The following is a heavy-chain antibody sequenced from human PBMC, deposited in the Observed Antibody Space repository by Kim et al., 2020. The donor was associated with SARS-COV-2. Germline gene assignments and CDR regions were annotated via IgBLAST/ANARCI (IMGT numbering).Heavy chain of an antibody. D-gene: IGHD2-15*01. Sequence: AASGKGRFRISRDNSQNTLDLQMNSLRDEDSAVYYCAKVRSGRWFSDYWGQGPLVTVSS. CDR3: AKVRSGRWFSDY. V-gene: IGHV3-23*01. J-gene: IGHJ4*02.